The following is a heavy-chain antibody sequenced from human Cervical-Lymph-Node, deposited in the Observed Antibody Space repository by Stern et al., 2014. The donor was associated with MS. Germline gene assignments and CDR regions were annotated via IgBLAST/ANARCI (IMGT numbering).Heavy chain of an antibody. CDR3: ARATWFGEQAFDY. CDR1: GGSISSGDHY. D-gene: IGHD3-10*01. V-gene: IGHV4-30-4*01. J-gene: IGHJ4*02. CDR2: ISNNGNS. Sequence: QLVQSGVGLVKPSQTLSLTCAVSGGSISSGDHYWSWFRQPPGKGLEWIGYISNNGNSFHNPSLKSRVTISKDTSRNQFSLKLSSVSDADTAVYYCARATWFGEQAFDYWGQGTLVTVSS.